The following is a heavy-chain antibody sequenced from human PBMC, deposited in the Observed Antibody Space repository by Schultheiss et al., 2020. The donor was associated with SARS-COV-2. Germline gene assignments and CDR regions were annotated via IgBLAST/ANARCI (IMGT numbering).Heavy chain of an antibody. CDR1: GGSISSSSYY. CDR2: IYYSGST. Sequence: SETLSLTCTVSGGSISSSSYYWGWIRQPPGKGLEWIGSIYYSGSTYYNPSLKSRVTISVDTSKNQFSLKLSSVTAADTAVYYCARGSYYYGSGRPTDWTGYYYYYGMDVWGQGTTVTVSS. D-gene: IGHD3-10*01. CDR3: ARGSYYYGSGRPTDWTGYYYYYGMDV. V-gene: IGHV4-39*01. J-gene: IGHJ6*02.